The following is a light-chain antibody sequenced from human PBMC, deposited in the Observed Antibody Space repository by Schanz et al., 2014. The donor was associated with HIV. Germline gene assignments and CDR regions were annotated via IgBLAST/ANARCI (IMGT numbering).Light chain of an antibody. Sequence: DIQLTQSPSFLSASVGARVTMTCRASQGISSYLAWYQQKPGKAPNLLIYDASTLQTGVPSRFSGSGSGTDFTLTISSLQPEDFATYYCQQFKTSPFTFGPGTTVDI. CDR2: DAS. CDR1: QGISSY. J-gene: IGKJ3*01. CDR3: QQFKTSPFT. V-gene: IGKV1-9*01.